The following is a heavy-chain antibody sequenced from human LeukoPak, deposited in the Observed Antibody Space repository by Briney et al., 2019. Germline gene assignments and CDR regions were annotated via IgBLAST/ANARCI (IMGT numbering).Heavy chain of an antibody. D-gene: IGHD5-18*01. CDR1: GFTFSSYG. J-gene: IGHJ4*02. Sequence: GGSLRLSCAASGFTFSSYGMHWVRQAPGKGLEWVAVISYDGSNKYYADSVEGRFTISRDNSKNTLYLQMNSLRAEDTAVYYCAKDFDAYSYGSAADYWGQGTLVTVSS. CDR2: ISYDGSNK. V-gene: IGHV3-30*18. CDR3: AKDFDAYSYGSAADY.